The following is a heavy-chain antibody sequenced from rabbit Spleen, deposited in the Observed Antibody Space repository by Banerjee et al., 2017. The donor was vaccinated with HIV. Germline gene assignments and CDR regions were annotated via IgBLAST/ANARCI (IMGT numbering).Heavy chain of an antibody. J-gene: IGHJ6*01. D-gene: IGHD8-1*01. Sequence: QEQLVESGGGLVQPEGSLTLTCTASGVSFSSNYYMCWVRRAPGKGLEWIACIDTGSSGFTYFASWAKGRFTISKTSSTTVTLQMTSLTAADTATYFCARDSGSSFSSYGMDLWGPGTLVTVS. V-gene: IGHV1S45*01. CDR2: IDTGSSGFT. CDR1: GVSFSSNYY. CDR3: ARDSGSSFSSYGMDL.